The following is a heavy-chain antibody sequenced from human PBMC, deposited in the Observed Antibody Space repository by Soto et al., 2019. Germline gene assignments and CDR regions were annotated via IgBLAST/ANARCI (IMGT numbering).Heavy chain of an antibody. CDR3: PRYWTAATFYGAFDV. V-gene: IGHV1-69*06. CDR1: GGTFSNYV. CDR2: ISPIYDEA. J-gene: IGHJ3*01. Sequence: QAQLVQSGAEVKKPGSSVKVSCEASGGTFSNYVISWLRQAPGQGPEWMGGISPIYDEANYARKFRGRVTITADKATNPAYMELLSLRSEYTAIYYCPRYWTAATFYGAFDVWGQGTMVIVSP. D-gene: IGHD2-8*02.